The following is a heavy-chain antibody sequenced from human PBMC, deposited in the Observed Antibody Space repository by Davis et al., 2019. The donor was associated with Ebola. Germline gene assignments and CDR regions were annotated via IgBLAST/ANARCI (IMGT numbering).Heavy chain of an antibody. CDR1: GFTFSSYA. CDR2: ISGSGGST. CDR3: ARDPKYDFWSGYHTY. Sequence: GGSLRLSCAASGFTFSSYAMSWVRQAPGKGLEWVSAISGSGGSTYYADSVKGRFTISRDNAKNSLYLQMNSLRDEDTAVYYCARDPKYDFWSGYHTYWGQGTLVTVSS. J-gene: IGHJ4*02. D-gene: IGHD3-3*01. V-gene: IGHV3-23*01.